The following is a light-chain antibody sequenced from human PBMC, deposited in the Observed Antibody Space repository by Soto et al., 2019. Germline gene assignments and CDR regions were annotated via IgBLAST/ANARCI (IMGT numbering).Light chain of an antibody. V-gene: IGLV2-14*01. CDR1: RNEVGGYNY. CDR2: EVS. CDR3: SSYTRSSTWV. J-gene: IGLJ3*02. Sequence: QSALTQPSSVAGSPGQSLTISLPGTRNEVGGYNYVSWYQHLPGKAPKLMIHEVSNRPSGVSNRFSGSKSGNTASLTISGLQVEDEADYYCSSYTRSSTWVFGGGTQRPS.